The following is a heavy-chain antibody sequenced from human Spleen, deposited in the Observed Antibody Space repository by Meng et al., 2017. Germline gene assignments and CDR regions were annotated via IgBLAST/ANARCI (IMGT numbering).Heavy chain of an antibody. CDR2: INHSGST. D-gene: IGHD4-11*01. V-gene: IGHV4-34*01. J-gene: IGHJ4*02. CDR3: ARGPTTMAHDFDY. CDR1: GWSFSDYY. Sequence: QVLLQAWAAGLLKPSETLSLPCVVSGWSFSDYYWSWIRQPPGKGLEWIGEINHSGSTNYNPSLESRATISVDTSQNNLSLKLSSVTAADSAVYYCARGPTTMAHDFDYWGQGTLVTVSS.